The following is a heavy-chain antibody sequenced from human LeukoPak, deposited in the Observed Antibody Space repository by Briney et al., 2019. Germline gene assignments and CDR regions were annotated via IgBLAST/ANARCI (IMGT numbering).Heavy chain of an antibody. CDR1: GGSFSGYY. CDR2: INHSGGT. J-gene: IGHJ4*02. V-gene: IGHV4-34*01. Sequence: SETLSLTCAVYGGSFSGYYWSWIRQPPGKGLEWIGEINHSGGTNYNPSLKSRVTISVDTSKDQFSLKLSSVTAADTAVYYCARVGVERFFDYWGQGTLVTVSS. D-gene: IGHD3-3*01. CDR3: ARVGVERFFDY.